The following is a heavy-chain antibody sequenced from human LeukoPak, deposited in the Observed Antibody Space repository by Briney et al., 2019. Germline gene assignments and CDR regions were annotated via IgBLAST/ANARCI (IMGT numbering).Heavy chain of an antibody. V-gene: IGHV4-39*01. D-gene: IGHD6-19*01. Sequence: GSLRLSCAASGFTFSSYSMNWVRQPPGKGLEWIGSIYYSGSTYYNPSLKSRVTISVDTSKNQFSLKLSSVTAADTAVYYCARPRQAVARTDYFDYWGQGTLVTVSS. CDR1: GFTFSSYSMN. J-gene: IGHJ4*02. CDR3: ARPRQAVARTDYFDY. CDR2: IYYSGST.